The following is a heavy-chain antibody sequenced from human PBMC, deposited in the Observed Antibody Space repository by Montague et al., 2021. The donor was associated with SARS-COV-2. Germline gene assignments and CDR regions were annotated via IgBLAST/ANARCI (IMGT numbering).Heavy chain of an antibody. J-gene: IGHJ4*02. D-gene: IGHD4-17*01. V-gene: IGHV3-23*01. Sequence: SLRLSCAASGFIFSGYAMTWVRQAPGKGLEWVSGITGSGHATYYADSVKGRFTISRDNSKNTLFLQMNSLRAEDTAVYYCARVLGTVATGFHRGYFDYWGPGSLVTVSS. CDR2: ITGSGHAT. CDR1: GFIFSGYA. CDR3: ARVLGTVATGFHRGYFDY.